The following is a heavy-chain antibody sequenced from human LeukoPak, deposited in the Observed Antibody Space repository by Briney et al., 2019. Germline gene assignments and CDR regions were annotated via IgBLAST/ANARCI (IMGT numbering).Heavy chain of an antibody. CDR1: GGTFSSYA. Sequence: SVKVSRKASGGTFSSYAISWVRQAPGQGLEWMGGIIPIFGTANYAQKFQGRVTITADESTSTAYMELSSLRSEDTAVYYCARSGYFDWLQYFDYWGQGTLVTVSS. CDR3: ARSGYFDWLQYFDY. J-gene: IGHJ4*02. CDR2: IIPIFGTA. V-gene: IGHV1-69*13. D-gene: IGHD3-9*01.